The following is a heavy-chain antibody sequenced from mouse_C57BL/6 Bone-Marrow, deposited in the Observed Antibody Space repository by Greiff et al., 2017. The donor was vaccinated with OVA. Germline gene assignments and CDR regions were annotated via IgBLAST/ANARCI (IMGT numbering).Heavy chain of an antibody. CDR1: GFTFSSYA. J-gene: IGHJ4*01. D-gene: IGHD2-1*01. Sequence: EVKVVESGEGLVKPGGSLKLSCAASGFTFSSYAMSWVRQTPEKRLEWVAYISSGGDYIYYADTVKGRFTITRDNARNTLYLQMSSLKSEDTAMYYCTRLLDAMDYWGQGTSVTGSS. V-gene: IGHV5-9-1*02. CDR2: ISSGGDYI. CDR3: TRLLDAMDY.